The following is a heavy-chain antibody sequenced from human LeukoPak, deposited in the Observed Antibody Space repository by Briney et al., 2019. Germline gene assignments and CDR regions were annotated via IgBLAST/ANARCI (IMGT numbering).Heavy chain of an antibody. CDR1: GFTVSSNY. V-gene: IGHV3-66*01. CDR3: ARRLERLFEYYYYGMDV. Sequence: AGGSLRLSCAASGFTVSSNYMSWVRQAPGKGLEWVSVIYSGGSTYYADSVKGRFTISRDNSKNTLYLQMNSLRAEDTAVYYCARRLERLFEYYYYGMDVWGQGTTVTVSS. J-gene: IGHJ6*02. CDR2: IYSGGST. D-gene: IGHD1-1*01.